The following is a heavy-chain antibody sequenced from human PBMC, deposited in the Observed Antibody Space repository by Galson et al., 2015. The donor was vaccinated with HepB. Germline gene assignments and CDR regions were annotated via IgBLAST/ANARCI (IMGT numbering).Heavy chain of an antibody. J-gene: IGHJ4*02. CDR3: ASYGYYDSSGYYDY. Sequence: ETLSLTCTVSGGSISSSSYYWGWIRQPPGKGLEWIGSIYYSGSTYYNPSLKSRVTISVDTSKNQFSLKLSSVTAADTAVYYCASYGYYDSSGYYDYWGQGTLVTVSS. D-gene: IGHD3-22*01. CDR1: GGSISSSSYY. CDR2: IYYSGST. V-gene: IGHV4-39*01.